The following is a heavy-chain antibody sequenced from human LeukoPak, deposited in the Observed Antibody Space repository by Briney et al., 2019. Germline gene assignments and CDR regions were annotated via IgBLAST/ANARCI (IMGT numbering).Heavy chain of an antibody. V-gene: IGHV4-34*01. D-gene: IGHD5-18*01. CDR2: INHSGST. CDR3: ARQKNPEGGYSSVTDAFDI. J-gene: IGHJ3*02. Sequence: SETLSLTCAVYGGSFSGYYWSWIRQPPGKGLEWIGEINHSGSTNYNPSLKSRVTISVDTSKNQFSLKLSSVTAADTAVYYCARQKNPEGGYSSVTDAFDIWGQGTMVTVSS. CDR1: GGSFSGYY.